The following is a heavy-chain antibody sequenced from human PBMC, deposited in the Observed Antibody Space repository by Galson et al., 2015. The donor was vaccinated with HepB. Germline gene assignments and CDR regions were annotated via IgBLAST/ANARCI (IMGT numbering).Heavy chain of an antibody. V-gene: IGHV4-39*01. CDR2: LFDSAKT. D-gene: IGHD5-12*01. J-gene: IGHJ3*02. CDR3: ARRDVAFPFDI. CDR1: GVSISDDTYY. Sequence: ETLSLTCTVSGVSISDDTYYWGWIRQTPGMGLEWIGSLFDSAKTYYSPSLESRVSISVDTSKNQFSLNLTSVTAADTAVYYCARRDVAFPFDIWGQGTVVTVSA.